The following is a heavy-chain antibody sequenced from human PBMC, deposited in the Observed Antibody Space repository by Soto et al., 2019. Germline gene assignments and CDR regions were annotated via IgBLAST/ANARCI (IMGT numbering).Heavy chain of an antibody. J-gene: IGHJ4*02. D-gene: IGHD3-22*01. CDR2: IDPSDSQT. Sequence: RESLKISCKGSGYSFAGYWITWVRQKPGKGLEWMGRIDPSDSQTYYSPSFRGHVTISVTKSITTVFLQWSSLRASDTAMYYCARQIYDSDTGPNFQYYFDSWGQGTPVTVSS. V-gene: IGHV5-10-1*01. CDR3: ARQIYDSDTGPNFQYYFDS. CDR1: GYSFAGYW.